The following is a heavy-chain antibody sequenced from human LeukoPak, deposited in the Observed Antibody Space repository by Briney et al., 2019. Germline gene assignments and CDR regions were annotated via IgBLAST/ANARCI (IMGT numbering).Heavy chain of an antibody. CDR3: ATNRDYYDSSGYSF. D-gene: IGHD3-22*01. Sequence: QPGGSLRPSCAASGFTFSSYWMHWVRQAPGKGLVWVSRINTDGSSTSYADSVKGRFTISRDNAKNTLYLQMNSLRAEDTAVYHCATNRDYYDSSGYSFWGQGTLVTVSS. V-gene: IGHV3-74*01. J-gene: IGHJ4*02. CDR2: INTDGSST. CDR1: GFTFSSYW.